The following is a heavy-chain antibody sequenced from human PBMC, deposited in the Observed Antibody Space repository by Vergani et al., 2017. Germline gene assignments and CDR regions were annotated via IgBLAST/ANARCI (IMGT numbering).Heavy chain of an antibody. Sequence: QVQLVQSGAEVKKPGSSVKVSCKASGGTFSSYTVTWVRQAPGQGLEWMGRIIPILGIPNYAQKLQGRVTITADKSTNTAYMELSSLRSEDTAVYYCARDRGTRTYGLDVWGKGTTVTVSS. V-gene: IGHV1-69*08. J-gene: IGHJ6*04. CDR2: IIPILGIP. CDR3: ARDRGTRTYGLDV. CDR1: GGTFSSYT. D-gene: IGHD3-16*01.